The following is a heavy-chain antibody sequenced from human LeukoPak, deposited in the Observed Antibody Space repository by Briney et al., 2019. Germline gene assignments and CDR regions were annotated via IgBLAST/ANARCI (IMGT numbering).Heavy chain of an antibody. CDR2: IHSSGRT. V-gene: IGHV3-53*01. Sequence: GGSLRLSCAVSGFTVSTNHMSWVRQAAGKGLEWVSVIHSSGRTYYADSVRGRFTISRDNSKNTLYAQMNNLRVEDTAVYYCTGYGDNSVWGQGTLVTVSS. D-gene: IGHD4-23*01. J-gene: IGHJ4*02. CDR1: GFTVSTNH. CDR3: TGYGDNSV.